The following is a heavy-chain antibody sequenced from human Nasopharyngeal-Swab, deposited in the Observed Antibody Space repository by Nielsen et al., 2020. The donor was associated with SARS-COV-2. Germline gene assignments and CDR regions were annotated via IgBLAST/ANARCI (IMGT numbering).Heavy chain of an antibody. V-gene: IGHV3-43*02. J-gene: IGHJ4*02. Sequence: SCEASGFTFDDYAMHWVRQAPGKGLEWVSLISGDGGSTYYADSVKGRFTISRDNSKNSLYLQMNSLRTGDTALYYCAKDIGSAAAGYDYWGQGTLVTVSS. CDR1: GFTFDDYA. D-gene: IGHD6-13*01. CDR2: ISGDGGST. CDR3: AKDIGSAAAGYDY.